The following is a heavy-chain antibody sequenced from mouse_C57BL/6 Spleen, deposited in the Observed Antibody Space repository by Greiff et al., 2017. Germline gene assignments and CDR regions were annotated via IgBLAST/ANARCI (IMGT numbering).Heavy chain of an antibody. CDR3: TRDPGYFDV. Sequence: EVKVVESGEGLVKPGGSLKLSCAASGFTFSSYAMSWVRQTPEKRLEWVAYISSGGDYIYYADTVKGRFTISRDNARNTLYLQMSSLKSEDTAMYYCTRDPGYFDVWGTGTTVTVSS. CDR2: ISSGGDYI. V-gene: IGHV5-9-1*02. CDR1: GFTFSSYA. J-gene: IGHJ1*03.